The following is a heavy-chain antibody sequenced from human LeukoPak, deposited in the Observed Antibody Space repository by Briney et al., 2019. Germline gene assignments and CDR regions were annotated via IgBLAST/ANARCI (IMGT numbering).Heavy chain of an antibody. J-gene: IGHJ4*02. CDR1: GGSFSGYY. Sequence: SETLSLTCAVYGGSFSGYYWSWIRQPPGKGLEWIGDINHSGSTNYNPSLKSRVTVSVDTSKNQLSLRLSSVTAADTAVYYCARGNYYGRSGYYHSWGQGTLVTVSS. V-gene: IGHV4-34*01. CDR3: ARGNYYGRSGYYHS. CDR2: INHSGST. D-gene: IGHD3-22*01.